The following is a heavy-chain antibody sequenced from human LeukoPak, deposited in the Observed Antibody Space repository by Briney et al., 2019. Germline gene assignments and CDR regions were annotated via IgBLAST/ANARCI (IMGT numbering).Heavy chain of an antibody. V-gene: IGHV4-4*02. Sequence: SETLSLTCDVSGGSISSTNWWSWVRQPPGQGLEWIGEISLTGETNYNPSLNGRVTMSLDKSRNQLSLKLTSVTAADTAVYYCAREGGPYRPLDYSGQGTLVTVAS. J-gene: IGHJ4*02. CDR1: GGSISSTNW. CDR2: ISLTGET. CDR3: AREGGPYRPLDY.